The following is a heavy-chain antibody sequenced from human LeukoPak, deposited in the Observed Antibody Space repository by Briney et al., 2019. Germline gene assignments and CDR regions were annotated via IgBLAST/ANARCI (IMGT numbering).Heavy chain of an antibody. CDR2: INPNSGGT. CDR1: GYTFTGYY. D-gene: IGHD2-15*01. CDR3: ARDFEDIVVVVAAGGGAFDI. J-gene: IGHJ3*02. V-gene: IGHV1-2*02. Sequence: ASVKVSCKASGYTFTGYYMHWVRQAPGQGLEWMGWINPNSGGTNYAQKFQGRVTMTRDTSISTAYMELSRLRSDDTAVYYCARDFEDIVVVVAAGGGAFDIWGQGTMVTVSS.